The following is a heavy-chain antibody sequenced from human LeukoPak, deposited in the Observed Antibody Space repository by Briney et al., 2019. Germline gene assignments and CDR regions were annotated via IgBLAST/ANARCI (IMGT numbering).Heavy chain of an antibody. CDR2: ISGSGGST. J-gene: IGHJ4*02. CDR1: GFTFRSYA. V-gene: IGHV3-23*01. Sequence: GGSLRLSCAASGFTFRSYAMSWVRQAPGKGLEWVSAISGSGGSTYYADSVKGRFTISRDNSKTTLYLQMNSLRAEDTAIYYCAKGNYDFWSGYYRRAENHFDYWGQGTLVTVSS. CDR3: AKGNYDFWSGYYRRAENHFDY. D-gene: IGHD3-3*01.